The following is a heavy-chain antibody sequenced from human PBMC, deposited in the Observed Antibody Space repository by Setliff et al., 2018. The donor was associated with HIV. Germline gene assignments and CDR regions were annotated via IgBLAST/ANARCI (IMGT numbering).Heavy chain of an antibody. V-gene: IGHV1-69*13. J-gene: IGHJ4*01. CDR3: ARGALLAVFDFDH. CDR2: IIPIFGTA. D-gene: IGHD2-15*01. Sequence: SVKVSCKASGGSFSTYAITWVRQAPGQGLEWMGGIIPIFGTANYALNFQDRVTITADESTSTAYMELSSLRSDDTAVYFCARGALLAVFDFDHWGHGTLVTVSS. CDR1: GGSFSTYA.